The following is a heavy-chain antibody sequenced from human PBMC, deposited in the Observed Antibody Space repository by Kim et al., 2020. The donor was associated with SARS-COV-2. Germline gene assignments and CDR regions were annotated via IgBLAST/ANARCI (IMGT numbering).Heavy chain of an antibody. CDR1: GGSVSSGSYY. D-gene: IGHD4-17*01. CDR3: ARDLWSNYGDYPYYYYGMDV. Sequence: SETLSLTCTVSGGSVSSGSYYWSWIRQPPGKGLEWIGYIYYSGSTNYNPSLKSRVTISVDTSKNQFSLKLSSVTAADTAVYYCARDLWSNYGDYPYYYYGMDVWGQGTTVTVSS. V-gene: IGHV4-61*01. J-gene: IGHJ6*02. CDR2: IYYSGST.